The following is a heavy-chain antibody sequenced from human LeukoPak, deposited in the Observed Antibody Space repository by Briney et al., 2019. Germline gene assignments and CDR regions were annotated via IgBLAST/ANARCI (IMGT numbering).Heavy chain of an antibody. CDR2: ISSNGGGT. D-gene: IGHD4-17*01. Sequence: GGSLRLSCSASGFTFSSYAMHWVRQAPGKGLEYVSAISSNGGGTYYADSVKGRFTISRDNSKNTLYLQMSSLRDEDTAVYYCARDDSGDLPLDYWGQGTLVTVSS. CDR1: GFTFSSYA. V-gene: IGHV3-64D*06. J-gene: IGHJ4*02. CDR3: ARDDSGDLPLDY.